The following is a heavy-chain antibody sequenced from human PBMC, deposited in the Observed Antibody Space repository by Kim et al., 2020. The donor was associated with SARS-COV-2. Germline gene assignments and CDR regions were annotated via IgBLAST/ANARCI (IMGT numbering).Heavy chain of an antibody. CDR3: ARSSTTVTSRFDF. D-gene: IGHD4-17*01. V-gene: IGHV4-39*01. Sequence: YTPSLKRRLTISADTSKSPFSLKLSSVTTADTAVYYCARSSTTVTSRFDFWGQGILVTVSS. J-gene: IGHJ4*02.